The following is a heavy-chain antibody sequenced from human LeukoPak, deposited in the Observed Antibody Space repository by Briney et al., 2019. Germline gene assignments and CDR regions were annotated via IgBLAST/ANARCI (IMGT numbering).Heavy chain of an antibody. V-gene: IGHV3-30*01. CDR3: ARSSAVRLLNFDY. D-gene: IGHD6-6*01. J-gene: IGHJ4*02. Sequence: GRSLRLSCAASGFTFSSYAMHWVRQAPGKGLQWVALISFGGSDKYYADSVKGRFTISRDNSKNTLYVQMNSLRAEDTAVYYCARSSAVRLLNFDYWGQGTLVTVSS. CDR1: GFTFSSYA. CDR2: ISFGGSDK.